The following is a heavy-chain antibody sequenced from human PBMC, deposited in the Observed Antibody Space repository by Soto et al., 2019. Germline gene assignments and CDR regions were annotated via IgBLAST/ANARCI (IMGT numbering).Heavy chain of an antibody. J-gene: IGHJ3*02. V-gene: IGHV4-59*01. CDR3: ARHSSGWLSDAFYI. CDR1: CGSISSYY. D-gene: IGHD6-19*01. Sequence: PSETLSLTCTVSCGSISSYYWSWIRQPPGKGLEWIGYIYYSGSTNYNPSLKSRVTISVDTSKNQFSLKLSSVTAADTAVYYCARHSSGWLSDAFYIWGQGTTVTVS. CDR2: IYYSGST.